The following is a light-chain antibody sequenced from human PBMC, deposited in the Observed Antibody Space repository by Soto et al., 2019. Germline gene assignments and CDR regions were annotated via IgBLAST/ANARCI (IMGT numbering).Light chain of an antibody. V-gene: IGLV2-8*01. CDR3: SSYAGSNNWV. J-gene: IGLJ3*02. CDR2: EVS. Sequence: QSALTQPPAASGSPGQSVTISCTGTSSDVGDYNYVSWYQQHPGKAPKLMIYEVSKRPSGVPDRFSGSKSGNTASLTVSGLQAEDEADYYCSSYAGSNNWVFGGGTKLNVL. CDR1: SSDVGDYNY.